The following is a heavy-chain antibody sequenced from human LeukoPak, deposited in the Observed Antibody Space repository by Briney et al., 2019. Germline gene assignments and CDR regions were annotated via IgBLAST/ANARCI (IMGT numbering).Heavy chain of an antibody. CDR2: INHSGST. V-gene: IGHV4-34*01. CDR3: ASCLSYYYDTSGHQVRDAFDI. D-gene: IGHD3-22*01. Sequence: SETLSLTCTVSGGSISSYYWSWIRQPAGKGLEWIGEINHSGSTDYNPSLKSRVTISVDTSKNQFSLKLSSATAADTAVYYCASCLSYYYDTSGHQVRDAFDIWGQGTMVTVSS. J-gene: IGHJ3*02. CDR1: GGSISSYY.